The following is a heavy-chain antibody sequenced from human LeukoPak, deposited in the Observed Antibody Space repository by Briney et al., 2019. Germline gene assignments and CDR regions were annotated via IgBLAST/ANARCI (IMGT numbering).Heavy chain of an antibody. CDR3: AKRPGWYYFDY. D-gene: IGHD2-15*01. CDR2: ISGSGGST. V-gene: IGHV3-23*01. J-gene: IGHJ4*02. Sequence: PGGSLRLSCAASGFTFDDYGMSWVRQAPGKGLEWVSAISGSGGSTYYADSVKGRFTISRDNSKNTLYLQMNSLRAEDTAVYYCAKRPGWYYFDYWGQGTLVTVSS. CDR1: GFTFDDYG.